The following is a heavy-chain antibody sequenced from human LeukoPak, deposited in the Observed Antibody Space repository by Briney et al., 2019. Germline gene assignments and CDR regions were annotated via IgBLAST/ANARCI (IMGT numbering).Heavy chain of an antibody. J-gene: IGHJ5*02. Sequence: ASVKVSCKASGYTFTSYDINWVRQATGQGLEWMGWMNPNSGNTGYAQKFQGRVTVTRNTSISTAYMELSSLRSEDTAVYYCARGTRYSSGWYWIDPWGQGTLVTVSS. D-gene: IGHD6-19*01. V-gene: IGHV1-8*01. CDR1: GYTFTSYD. CDR2: MNPNSGNT. CDR3: ARGTRYSSGWYWIDP.